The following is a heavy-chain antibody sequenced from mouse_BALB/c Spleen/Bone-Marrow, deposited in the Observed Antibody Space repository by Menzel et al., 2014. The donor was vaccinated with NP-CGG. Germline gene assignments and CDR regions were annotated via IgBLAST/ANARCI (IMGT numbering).Heavy chain of an antibody. Sequence: QVQLKPSGAELVKPGASVKLSCKASGYTLTSYDINWVRQRPAQGLEWIGWIFPGDGSTKYNEKFKGKATLTTDKSSSTAYMQLSRLTSEDAAVYFCARRVYYDYDGGAWFAYWGQGTLGTVSA. CDR2: IFPGDGST. V-gene: IGHV1-85*01. CDR3: ARRVYYDYDGGAWFAY. D-gene: IGHD2-4*01. J-gene: IGHJ3*01. CDR1: GYTLTSYD.